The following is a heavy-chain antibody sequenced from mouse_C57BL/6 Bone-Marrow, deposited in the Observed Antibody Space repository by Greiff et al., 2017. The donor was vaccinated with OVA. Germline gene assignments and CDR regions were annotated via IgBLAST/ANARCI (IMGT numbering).Heavy chain of an antibody. J-gene: IGHJ2*01. CDR2: IYPGDGDP. CDR3: EKGDYYDYPFDY. D-gene: IGHD2-4*01. Sequence: QVQLQQSGPELVKPGASVKISCKASGYAFSSSWMNWVKQRPGKGLEWIGRIYPGDGDPNYNGKFKGQATLTADKSSSTAYMQLNSLASEDSAVYVCEKGDYYDYPFDYWGQGTTLTVAS. CDR1: GYAFSSSW. V-gene: IGHV1-82*01.